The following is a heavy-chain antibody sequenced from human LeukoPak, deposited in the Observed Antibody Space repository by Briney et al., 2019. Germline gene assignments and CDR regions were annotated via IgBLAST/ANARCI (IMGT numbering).Heavy chain of an antibody. V-gene: IGHV1-2*02. CDR3: ARDRYGDGLAHFDY. CDR1: GYTFTSYA. Sequence: GSVKVSCMASGYTFTSYAMHWVRQAPGQGLEWMGWITPSGGTNYPQKFQGRVAITRDTTITTTYIDWRRLPCDDTAVYYCARDRYGDGLAHFDYWGQGALVTVSS. CDR2: ITPSGGT. D-gene: IGHD5-24*01. J-gene: IGHJ4*02.